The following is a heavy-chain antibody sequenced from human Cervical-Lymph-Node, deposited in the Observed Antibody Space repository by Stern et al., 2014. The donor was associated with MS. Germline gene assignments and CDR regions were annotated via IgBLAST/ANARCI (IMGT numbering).Heavy chain of an antibody. V-gene: IGHV4-59*01. CDR3: ARGGSSSPPFDY. D-gene: IGHD6-6*01. Sequence: VQLVESGPGLLKPSETLSLTCTVSGGSISSYYWSWIRQPPGKGLEWIGYIYYSGSNNYNPSLKSRVTTSVDTSKNQFSLKLSSVTAADTAVYYCARGGSSSPPFDYWGQGTLVTVSS. CDR1: GGSISSYY. CDR2: IYYSGSN. J-gene: IGHJ4*02.